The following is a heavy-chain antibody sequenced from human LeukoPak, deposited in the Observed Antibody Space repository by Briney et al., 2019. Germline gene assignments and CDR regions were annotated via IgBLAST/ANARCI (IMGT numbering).Heavy chain of an antibody. V-gene: IGHV3-48*03. CDR1: GFTYSSYE. J-gene: IGHJ4*02. CDR2: ISSSGSTF. CDR3: ATGGLDY. Sequence: GGSLRLSCETSGFTYSSYEMNWVRQAPGKGLEWVSYISSSGSTFYYADSVKGRFTISRDDAKNSLYLRMNSLRVEDTAVYYCATGGLDYWGQGTLVTVSS.